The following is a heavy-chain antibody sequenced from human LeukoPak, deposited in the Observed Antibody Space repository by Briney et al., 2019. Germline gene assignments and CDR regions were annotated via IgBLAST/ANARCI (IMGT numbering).Heavy chain of an antibody. CDR3: AKETGYYYDSSGYPFDY. CDR2: ISGSGGST. CDR1: GFTFSSYA. V-gene: IGHV3-23*01. Sequence: GGSLRLSCAASGFTFSSYAMSWVRQAPGKGLEWVSAISGSGGSTYYADSVKGRFTISRDNSKNTLYLQMNSLRAEDTAVYYCAKETGYYYDSSGYPFDYWGQGTLVTVSS. J-gene: IGHJ4*02. D-gene: IGHD3-22*01.